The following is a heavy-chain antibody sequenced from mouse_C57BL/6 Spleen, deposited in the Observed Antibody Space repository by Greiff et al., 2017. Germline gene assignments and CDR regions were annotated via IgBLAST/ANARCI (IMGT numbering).Heavy chain of an antibody. J-gene: IGHJ2*01. CDR3: ARDCGSSLFYFDY. V-gene: IGHV1-64*01. D-gene: IGHD1-1*01. CDR1: GYTFTSSW. CDR2: IHPNSGST. Sequence: VQLQQPGAELVKPGASVKLSCKASGYTFTSSWMHWVKQRPGQGLEWIGMIHPNSGSTNYNEKFKSKATLTVAKSSSTAYMQLHSLTSADSAVYVCARDCGSSLFYFDYWGQGTTLTVSS.